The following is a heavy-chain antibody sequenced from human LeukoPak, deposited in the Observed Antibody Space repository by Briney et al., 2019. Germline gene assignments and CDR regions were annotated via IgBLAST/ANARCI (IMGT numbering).Heavy chain of an antibody. J-gene: IGHJ4*02. CDR2: IYHSGSA. CDR1: SYSISSGYY. D-gene: IGHD4-17*01. CDR3: ARGHTVTWEFDY. V-gene: IGHV4-38-2*01. Sequence: PSETLSLTCAVSSYSISSGYYWGWIRQPPGKGLEWIGSIYHSGSAYYNPSLKSRVTVSVDTSKNQFSLKLSSVTAADTAVYYCARGHTVTWEFDYWGQGTLVTVSS.